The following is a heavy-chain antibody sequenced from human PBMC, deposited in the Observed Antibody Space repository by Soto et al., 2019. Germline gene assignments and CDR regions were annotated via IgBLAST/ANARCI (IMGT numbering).Heavy chain of an antibody. CDR3: ATAENYYDSSGYYYLYYGMDV. CDR1: GFTFTYRY. Sequence: SVKVSCKASGFTFTYRYLHWVRQAPGQALEWMGWITPFNGNTNYAQKFQDRVTITRDRSMSTAYMELSSLRSEDTAMYYCATAENYYDSSGYYYLYYGMDVWGQGATVTVSS. CDR2: ITPFNGNT. D-gene: IGHD3-22*01. V-gene: IGHV1-45*02. J-gene: IGHJ6*02.